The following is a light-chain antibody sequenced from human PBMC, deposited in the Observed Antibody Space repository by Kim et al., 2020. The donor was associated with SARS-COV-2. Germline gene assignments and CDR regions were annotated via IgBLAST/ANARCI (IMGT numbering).Light chain of an antibody. Sequence: PGERPTPSCRASQSVRSKLAWYQQKPGQAPRLLIYGAFSRATGIPARFSGSGSGTEFTLTISSLQSEDFAVYYCQQYDNWPLTFGGGTKVDIK. CDR2: GAF. CDR1: QSVRSK. J-gene: IGKJ4*01. V-gene: IGKV3-15*01. CDR3: QQYDNWPLT.